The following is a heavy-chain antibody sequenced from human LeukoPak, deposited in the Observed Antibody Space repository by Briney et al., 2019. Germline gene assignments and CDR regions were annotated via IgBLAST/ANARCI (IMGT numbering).Heavy chain of an antibody. CDR1: GYTFTGYF. Sequence: ASVKVSCKASGYTFTGYFMHWVRQAPGQGLEWMGWINPNSSGTNYEKKFQGRVTMTRDTSTSTAYMELSRLRSDDAAVYYCARGLRYCTSTSSCYTVSDWFDPWGQGTLVTVSS. D-gene: IGHD2-2*01. V-gene: IGHV1-2*02. CDR2: INPNSSGT. CDR3: ARGLRYCTSTSSCYTVSDWFDP. J-gene: IGHJ5*02.